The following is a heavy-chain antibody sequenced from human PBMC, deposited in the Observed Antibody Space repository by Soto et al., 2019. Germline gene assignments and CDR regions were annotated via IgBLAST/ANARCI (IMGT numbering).Heavy chain of an antibody. J-gene: IGHJ4*02. D-gene: IGHD4-17*01. CDR2: INPHSGGT. CDR3: ARGSNYGDYWHDY. CDR1: GYTFTGYY. Sequence: QVQLVQSGAEVKKPGASVKVSCKASGYTFTGYYMHWVRQAPGQGLEWMGWINPHSGGTNYAQKFQGRVTMPRDTSISTAYMELSRLRSDDTAVYYCARGSNYGDYWHDYWGQGTLVTVSS. V-gene: IGHV1-2*02.